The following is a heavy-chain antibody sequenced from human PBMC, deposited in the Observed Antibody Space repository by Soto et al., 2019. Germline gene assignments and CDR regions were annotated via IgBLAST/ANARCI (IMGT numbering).Heavy chain of an antibody. V-gene: IGHV3-23*01. CDR2: ISGSGGST. D-gene: IGHD3-10*01. CDR3: AKDFYYGSGKFNYFDY. Sequence: GGSLRLSCAASGFTFSSYAMSWVRQAPGKGLEWVSAISGSGGSTYYADSVKGRFTISRDNSKNTLYLQMNSLRAEDTAVYYCAKDFYYGSGKFNYFDYWGQGTLVTVSS. J-gene: IGHJ4*02. CDR1: GFTFSSYA.